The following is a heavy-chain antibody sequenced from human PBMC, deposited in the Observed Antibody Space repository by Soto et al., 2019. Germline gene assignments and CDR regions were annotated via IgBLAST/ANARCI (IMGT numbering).Heavy chain of an antibody. CDR3: AGGKAVEFYNGMDV. D-gene: IGHD3-10*01. J-gene: IGHJ6*02. CDR2: IYNNGHT. CDR1: GGSISSGDYY. Sequence: QVQLQESGPGLVKPSQTLSLTCTVSGGSISSGDYYWNWIRQPPGKGLEWIGNIYNNGHTFHNPSLTSRLTISLDTSKNQLSLKLISVTAADTAAYYCAGGKAVEFYNGMDVWGQGTTVTFSS. V-gene: IGHV4-30-4*01.